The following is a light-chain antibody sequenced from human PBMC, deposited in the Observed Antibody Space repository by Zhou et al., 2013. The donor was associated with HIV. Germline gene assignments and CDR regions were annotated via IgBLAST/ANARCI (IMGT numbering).Light chain of an antibody. J-gene: IGKJ4*01. CDR2: GAS. Sequence: NLLTQSPGTLSLSPGERATLSCRASLSLSSSYLAWFQQKPGQAPRLLIYGASTRATGIPARFSGSGSGTDFTLTISSLEPEDFAVYYCQQRSNWPLTFGGGTKVEIK. CDR3: QQRSNWPLT. CDR1: LSLSSSY. V-gene: IGKV3D-20*02.